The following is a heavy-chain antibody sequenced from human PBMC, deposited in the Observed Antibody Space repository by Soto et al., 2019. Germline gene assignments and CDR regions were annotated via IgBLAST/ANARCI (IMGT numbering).Heavy chain of an antibody. CDR2: ISYDGHHE. D-gene: IGHD6-13*01. Sequence: QVQLEESGGGVVQPGTSLRLSCAASGFTFNAYSMHWVRQAPGKGLEWVAVISYDGHHEYYVDSVKGRFTISRDNPKNAVFLQMNSLTVEDTAVYCCAKDRAGLAGRRRSYVYYGMEAWGQGTTVIVS. CDR3: AKDRAGLAGRRRSYVYYGMEA. CDR1: GFTFNAYS. J-gene: IGHJ6*02. V-gene: IGHV3-30*04.